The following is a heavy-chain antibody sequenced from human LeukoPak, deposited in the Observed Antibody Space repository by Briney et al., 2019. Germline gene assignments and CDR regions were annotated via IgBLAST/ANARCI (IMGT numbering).Heavy chain of an antibody. CDR2: IYYSGST. D-gene: IGHD3-22*01. CDR3: ARRYRYYDSSGYCDPFDY. J-gene: IGHJ4*02. V-gene: IGHV4-39*01. CDR1: GGSISSSSYY. Sequence: SETLSLTCTVSGGSISSSSYYWGRIRQPPGKGLERIGSIYYSGSTYYNPSLKSRVTISVDTSKNQFSLKLSSVTAADTAVYYCARRYRYYDSSGYCDPFDYWGQGTLVTVSS.